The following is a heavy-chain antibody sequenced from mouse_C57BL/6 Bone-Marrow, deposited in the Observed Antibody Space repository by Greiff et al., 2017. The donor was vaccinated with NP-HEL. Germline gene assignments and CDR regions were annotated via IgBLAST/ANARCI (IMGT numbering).Heavy chain of an antibody. Sequence: VQLQQPGAELVMPGASVKLSCKASGYTFTSYWMHWVKQRPGQGLEWIGEIDPSDSYTNYNQKFKGKSTLTVDKSSSTAYMQLSSLTSEDSAVYYCARWDYGSKFDYWGQGTTLTVSS. CDR3: ARWDYGSKFDY. D-gene: IGHD1-1*01. V-gene: IGHV1-69*01. J-gene: IGHJ2*01. CDR1: GYTFTSYW. CDR2: IDPSDSYT.